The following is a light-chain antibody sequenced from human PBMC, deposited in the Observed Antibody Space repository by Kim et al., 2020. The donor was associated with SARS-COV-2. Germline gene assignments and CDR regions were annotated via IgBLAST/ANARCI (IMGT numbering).Light chain of an antibody. CDR2: QDT. V-gene: IGLV3-1*01. Sequence: SYELTQPPSVSVYPGQTASITCSGDKLGDKYACWYQQKPGQSPVLVIYQDTKRPSGIPERFSGSNSGNTATLTISGTQAMDEADYYCQAWDSRTYVVFGGGNERTV. CDR3: QAWDSRTYVV. CDR1: KLGDKY. J-gene: IGLJ2*01.